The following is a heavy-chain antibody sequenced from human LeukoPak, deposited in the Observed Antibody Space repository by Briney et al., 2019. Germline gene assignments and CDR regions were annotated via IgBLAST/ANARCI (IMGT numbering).Heavy chain of an antibody. D-gene: IGHD1-26*01. Sequence: ASVKVSCKVSGYILSELSMHWVRQAPGKGLEWMGGSDPEDDERIYAQKFQGRVTMTEDTSTDTAYMELSRLRSDDTAVYYCARGAGRWSTDTTYSNYWGQGTLVTVSS. CDR1: GYILSELS. V-gene: IGHV1-24*01. CDR2: SDPEDDER. CDR3: ARGAGRWSTDTTYSNY. J-gene: IGHJ4*02.